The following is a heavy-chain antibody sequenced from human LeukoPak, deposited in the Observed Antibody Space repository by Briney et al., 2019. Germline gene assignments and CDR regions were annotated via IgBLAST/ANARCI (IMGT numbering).Heavy chain of an antibody. J-gene: IGHJ4*02. CDR1: GFTFSHFG. D-gene: IGHD4-11*01. CDR3: AKDAQRGFDYSNSLEY. Sequence: GRSLRLSCAASGFTFSHFGMHWVRQAPGRGLEWVAVIWIDGSNEYYADSVKGRFTISRDNSKNTVSLQMNSLRDEDTAVYCCAKDAQRGFDYSNSLEYWGQGTLVTVSS. V-gene: IGHV3-33*06. CDR2: IWIDGSNE.